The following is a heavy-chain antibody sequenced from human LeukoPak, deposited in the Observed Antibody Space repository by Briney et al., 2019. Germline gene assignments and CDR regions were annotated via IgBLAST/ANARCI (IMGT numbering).Heavy chain of an antibody. D-gene: IGHD2-2*02. CDR3: ASNIVVVPAAIKPHLSGYYYYMDV. Sequence: GGSLRLSCAASGFTFSSYWMSWVRQAPGKGLEWVAYIKQDGSEKYYVDSVKGRFTISRDNAKNSLYLQMNSLRAEDTAVYYCASNIVVVPAAIKPHLSGYYYYMDVWGKGTTVTVSS. CDR2: IKQDGSEK. J-gene: IGHJ6*03. CDR1: GFTFSSYW. V-gene: IGHV3-7*01.